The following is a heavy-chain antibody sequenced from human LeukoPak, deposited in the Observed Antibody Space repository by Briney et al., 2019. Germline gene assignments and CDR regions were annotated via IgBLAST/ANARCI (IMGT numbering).Heavy chain of an antibody. CDR3: ASDVLRYDFWSGYSSYYFDY. V-gene: IGHV4-38-2*01. D-gene: IGHD3-3*01. CDR2: IYHSGST. J-gene: IGHJ4*02. Sequence: KPSETLSLTCAVSGYSISSGYYWGWIRQPPGKGLEGIGSIYHSGSTYYNPSLKSRVTISVDTSKNQFSLKLSSVTAADTAVYYCASDVLRYDFWSGYSSYYFDYWGQGTLVTVSS. CDR1: GYSISSGYY.